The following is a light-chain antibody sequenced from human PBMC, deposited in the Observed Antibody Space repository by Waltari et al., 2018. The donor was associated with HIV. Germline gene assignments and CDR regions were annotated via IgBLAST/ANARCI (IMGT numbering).Light chain of an antibody. CDR2: DAS. Sequence: EIVLTQYRVTLSFSVGERATVSCRASQSVFTYLAWYHQRPGQPPRLLIYDASNRATGIPPRFSASGSGTDFNLTISGLESEDFGLYFCQQRRAWPITFGQGTKVEIK. V-gene: IGKV3-11*01. CDR1: QSVFTY. CDR3: QQRRAWPIT. J-gene: IGKJ2*01.